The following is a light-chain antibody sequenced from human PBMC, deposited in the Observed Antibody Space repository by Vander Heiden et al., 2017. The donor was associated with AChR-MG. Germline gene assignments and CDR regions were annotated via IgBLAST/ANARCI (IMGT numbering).Light chain of an antibody. CDR3: CSYAGSSTFRVV. Sequence: QSALPQPASAPGSPGQSITSPGTGTSSDVGSYNLVAWYQQHPGKAPKLMIYGVRKRPAGVWNRCAGSKSGNTASLTIAGLQAEDEADYYCCSYAGSSTFRVVFGGGTKLTVL. V-gene: IGLV2-23*02. J-gene: IGLJ2*01. CDR1: SSDVGSYNL. CDR2: GVR.